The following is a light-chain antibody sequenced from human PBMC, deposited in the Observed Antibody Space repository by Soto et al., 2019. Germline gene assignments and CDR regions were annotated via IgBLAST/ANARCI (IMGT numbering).Light chain of an antibody. CDR2: YDD. Sequence: QSVLTQPPSVSEAPRQRVTISCSGSSSNIGNNAVNWYQQLPGKAPKLLIYYDDLLPSGVSDRFSGSKSGTSASLAISGPRSEDEADYYCAAWDDSLNGGVFGGGTKVTVL. CDR1: SSNIGNNA. V-gene: IGLV1-36*01. J-gene: IGLJ3*02. CDR3: AAWDDSLNGGV.